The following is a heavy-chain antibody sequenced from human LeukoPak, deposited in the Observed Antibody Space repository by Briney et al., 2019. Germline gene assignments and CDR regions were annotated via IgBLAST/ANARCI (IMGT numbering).Heavy chain of an antibody. Sequence: SETLSLTCTVSGGSISSSSYYRGWIRQPPGKGLERIGSIYYSGSTYYNPSLKSRVTISVDTSKNQFSLKLSSVTAADTAVYYCARARDSWTQYFDLWGRGTLVTVSS. CDR1: GGSISSSSYY. D-gene: IGHD1-1*01. V-gene: IGHV4-39*01. CDR2: IYYSGST. J-gene: IGHJ2*01. CDR3: ARARDSWTQYFDL.